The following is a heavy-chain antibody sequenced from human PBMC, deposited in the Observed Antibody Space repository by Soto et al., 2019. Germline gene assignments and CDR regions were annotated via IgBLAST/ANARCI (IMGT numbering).Heavy chain of an antibody. J-gene: IGHJ4*02. CDR3: AKGRWYLSYSGVFDY. Sequence: GGSLRLSCAASGFTFSSYAMSWVRQAPGKGLEWVSAISGSGGSTYYADSVKGRFTISRDNSKNTLYLQMNSLRAEDTAVYYCAKGRWYLSYSGVFDYWGQGTLVTVSS. CDR1: GFTFSSYA. D-gene: IGHD6-13*01. V-gene: IGHV3-23*01. CDR2: ISGSGGST.